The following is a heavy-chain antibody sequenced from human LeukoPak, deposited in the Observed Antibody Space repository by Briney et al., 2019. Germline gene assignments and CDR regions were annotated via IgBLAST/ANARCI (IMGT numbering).Heavy chain of an antibody. D-gene: IGHD3-10*01. CDR3: AADSGSGSYYIDY. CDR1: GFTFTSSA. V-gene: IGHV1-58*01. J-gene: IGHJ4*02. CDR2: IVVGSGNT. Sequence: SVKVSCKASGFTFTSSAVQWVRQARGQRLEWIGWIVVGSGNTNYAQKFQERVTITRDMSTSTAYMELSSLRSEDTAVYYCAADSGSGSYYIDYWGQGTLVTVS.